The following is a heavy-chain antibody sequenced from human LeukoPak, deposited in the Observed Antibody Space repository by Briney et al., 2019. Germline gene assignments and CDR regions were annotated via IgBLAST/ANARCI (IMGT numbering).Heavy chain of an antibody. J-gene: IGHJ4*02. CDR1: GGTFSSYT. CDR3: ARTLSGWNYVDY. D-gene: IGHD6-19*01. CDR2: IIPILGIA. V-gene: IGHV1-69*02. Sequence: GASVKVSCKAIGGTFSSYTISWVRQAPGQGLEWMGRIIPILGIANYAQKFQGRVTITADKSTSTAYMELSSLRSEDTAVYYCARTLSGWNYVDYWGQGTLVTVSS.